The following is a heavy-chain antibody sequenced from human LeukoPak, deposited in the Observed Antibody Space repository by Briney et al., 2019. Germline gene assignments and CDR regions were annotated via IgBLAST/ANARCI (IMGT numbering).Heavy chain of an antibody. CDR2: IKQDGSEK. CDR3: ARVEYDYVWGSYHYYFDY. CDR1: GFNFRSYE. J-gene: IGHJ4*02. Sequence: QTGGSLRLSCAASGFNFRSYEMNWVRQAPGKGLEWVANIKQDGSEKYYVDSVKGRFTISRDNAKNSLYLQMNSLRAEDTAVYYCARVEYDYVWGSYHYYFDYWGQGTLVTVSS. D-gene: IGHD3-16*02. V-gene: IGHV3-7*04.